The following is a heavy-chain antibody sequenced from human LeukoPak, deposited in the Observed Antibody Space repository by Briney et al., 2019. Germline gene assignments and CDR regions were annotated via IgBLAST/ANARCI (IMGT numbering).Heavy chain of an antibody. CDR1: GGSISSYY. CDR3: ARGYDNGDYGLDY. D-gene: IGHD4-17*01. J-gene: IGHJ4*02. V-gene: IGHV4-59*01. CDR2: IYYSGST. Sequence: SETLSLTCTVSGGSISSYYWSWIRQPPGKGLEWIGYIYYSGSTNYNPSLKSRVTISVDTSKNQFSLKLSSVTAADTAVDYCARGYDNGDYGLDYWGQGTLVTVSS.